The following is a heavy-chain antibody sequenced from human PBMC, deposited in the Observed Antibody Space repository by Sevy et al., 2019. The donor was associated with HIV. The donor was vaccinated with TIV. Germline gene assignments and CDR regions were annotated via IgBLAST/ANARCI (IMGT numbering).Heavy chain of an antibody. CDR1: GFTFSSYW. V-gene: IGHV3-74*01. Sequence: GGSLRLSCAASGFTFSSYWMHWVRQAPGKGLVWVSRINSDGSSTSYADSVKGRFTISRDNAKNTLYLQMNSLRAEDTAVYYRARDNGWGAFDIWGQGTMVTVSS. D-gene: IGHD3-16*01. J-gene: IGHJ3*02. CDR2: INSDGSST. CDR3: ARDNGWGAFDI.